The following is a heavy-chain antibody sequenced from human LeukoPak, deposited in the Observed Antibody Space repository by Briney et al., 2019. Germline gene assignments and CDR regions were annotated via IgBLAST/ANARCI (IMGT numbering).Heavy chain of an antibody. J-gene: IGHJ5*02. V-gene: IGHV1-2*02. CDR2: INPNSGGT. CDR1: GYTFTGYY. D-gene: IGHD6-13*01. Sequence: ASVKVSCKASGYTFTGYYMHWVRQAPGQGLEWMGWINPNSGGTNYAQKFQGRVTMTRDTSISTAYMELSRLRSDDTAVYYCAGERFRSSWHYNWFDPWGQGTLVTVSS. CDR3: AGERFRSSWHYNWFDP.